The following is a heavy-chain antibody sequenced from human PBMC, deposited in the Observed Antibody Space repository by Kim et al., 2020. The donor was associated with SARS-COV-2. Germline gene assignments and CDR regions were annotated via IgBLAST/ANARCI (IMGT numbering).Heavy chain of an antibody. CDR1: GYTFTSYG. Sequence: ASVKVSCKASGYTFTSYGISWVRQAPGQGLEWMGWISAYNGKTNDAQKLQGRVTMTTDTSTSTAYMELRSLRSDATAVYYCARDSSSTSTLFDPWGQGTLVTVSS. J-gene: IGHJ5*02. D-gene: IGHD6-13*01. CDR2: ISAYNGKT. V-gene: IGHV1-18*01. CDR3: ARDSSSTSTLFDP.